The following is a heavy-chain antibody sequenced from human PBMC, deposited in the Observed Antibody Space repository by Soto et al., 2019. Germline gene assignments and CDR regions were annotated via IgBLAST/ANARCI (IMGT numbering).Heavy chain of an antibody. CDR3: ARESEDLTSNFDY. J-gene: IGHJ4*02. V-gene: IGHV3-48*03. Sequence: EVQLVESGGGLVQPGGSLRLSCAASGFTFRSFEMDWVRQVPGKGLEWVSSISSTTNYIYYGDSMKGRFTISRDNAKNSLYLEMNSLRAEDTAVYYCARESEDLTSNFDYWGQGTLVTVSS. CDR2: ISSTTNYI. CDR1: GFTFRSFE.